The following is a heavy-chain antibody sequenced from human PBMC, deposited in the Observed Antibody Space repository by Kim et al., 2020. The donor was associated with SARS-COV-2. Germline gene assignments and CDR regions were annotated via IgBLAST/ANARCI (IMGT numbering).Heavy chain of an antibody. D-gene: IGHD3-10*01. Sequence: ASVKVSCKTSGYTFTGFYVHWVRQAPGQGLEWMGRINPNSGDTIYAQNLQDRVTITRDSSTSTAYVEVSSLRSDDTAVYYCARSPLWFGESKQLEDGNSVLDRWGQGTLVTVSS. CDR1: GYTFTGFY. V-gene: IGHV1-2*06. CDR3: ARSPLWFGESKQLEDGNSVLDR. CDR2: INPNSGDT. J-gene: IGHJ4*01.